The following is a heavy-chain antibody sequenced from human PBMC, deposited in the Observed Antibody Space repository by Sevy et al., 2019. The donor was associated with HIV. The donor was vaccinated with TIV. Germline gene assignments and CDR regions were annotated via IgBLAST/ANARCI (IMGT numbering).Heavy chain of an antibody. Sequence: GGSLRLSCAASGFTFDDYAMHWVRQAPGKGLEWVSGISWNSGSIGYADSVKGRFTISRDNAKNSLYLRMNSLRAEDTALYYCAKDVYGGNRGDAFDIWGQGTMVTVSS. CDR3: AKDVYGGNRGDAFDI. D-gene: IGHD2-15*01. CDR2: ISWNSGSI. CDR1: GFTFDDYA. J-gene: IGHJ3*02. V-gene: IGHV3-9*01.